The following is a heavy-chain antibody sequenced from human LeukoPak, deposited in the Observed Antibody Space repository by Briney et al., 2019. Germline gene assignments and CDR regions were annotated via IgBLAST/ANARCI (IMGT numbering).Heavy chain of an antibody. V-gene: IGHV1-69*04. Sequence: SVKVSCKASGGTFSSYAISWVRQAPGQGLEWMGRIIPIFGIANYAQKFQGRVTITADKSTSTAYMELSSLSSEDTAVYYCARGDGDRSTSDYFDYWGQGTLVTVSS. J-gene: IGHJ4*02. CDR1: GGTFSSYA. CDR3: ARGDGDRSTSDYFDY. CDR2: IIPIFGIA. D-gene: IGHD4-17*01.